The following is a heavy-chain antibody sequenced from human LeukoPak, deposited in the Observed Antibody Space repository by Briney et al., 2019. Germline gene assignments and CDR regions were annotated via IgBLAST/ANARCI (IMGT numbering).Heavy chain of an antibody. D-gene: IGHD6-13*01. CDR3: AKNGTINLPHIAVVGTFDY. CDR1: GFTFSNYA. V-gene: IGHV3-23*01. CDR2: IIDGGYGT. J-gene: IGHJ4*02. Sequence: QPGGSLRLSCAASGFTFSNYAMTWVRQAPGKGLEWVSSIIDGGYGTYYADSVKGRSTISRDNSKNTLYLQMNSLTGEDTAVYYCAKNGTINLPHIAVVGTFDYWGQGTLVTVSS.